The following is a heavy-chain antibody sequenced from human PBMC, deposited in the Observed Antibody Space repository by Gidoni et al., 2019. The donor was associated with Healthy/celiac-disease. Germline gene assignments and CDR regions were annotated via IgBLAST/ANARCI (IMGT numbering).Heavy chain of an antibody. CDR2: ISGSGGST. CDR1: GFTFSSYA. V-gene: IGHV3-23*01. J-gene: IGHJ6*02. Sequence: EVQLLESGGGLVQPGGSLRLSCAASGFTFSSYAMSWVRQAPGKGLGWVSAISGSGGSTYYADSVKGRFTISRDNSKNTLYLQMNSLRAEDTAVYYCAKASGVVRGYYYYGMDVWGQGTTVTVSS. CDR3: AKASGVVRGYYYYGMDV. D-gene: IGHD3-10*01.